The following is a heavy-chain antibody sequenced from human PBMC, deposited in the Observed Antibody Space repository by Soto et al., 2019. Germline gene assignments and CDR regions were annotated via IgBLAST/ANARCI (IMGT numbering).Heavy chain of an antibody. J-gene: IGHJ3*01. CDR2: IKGKTDGGKI. Sequence: GGSLRLSCAAAGFTFTSAWMNWVRQAPGKGLEWVGRIKGKTDGGKIDYAVPVKGRFTISRDDSENTLYLQMNSLTTDDTALYYCTTDQLSRRAFDVWGQGTMVTVSS. CDR1: GFTFTSAW. D-gene: IGHD3-16*02. CDR3: TTDQLSRRAFDV. V-gene: IGHV3-15*07.